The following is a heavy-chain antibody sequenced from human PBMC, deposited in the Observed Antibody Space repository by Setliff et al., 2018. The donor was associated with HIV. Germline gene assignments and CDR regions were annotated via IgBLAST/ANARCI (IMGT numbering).Heavy chain of an antibody. CDR3: ARQGLVLVPASIDWRLPPSPIDY. V-gene: IGHV4-39*01. Sequence: PSETLSLTCAVYGGSFSGYYWGWIRQPPGKGLEWIASIYYSGSTCYNPSLKSRITISVDTSKNQFSLRLSSVTAADTAVYYCARQGLVLVPASIDWRLPPSPIDYWGQGALVTVSS. J-gene: IGHJ4*02. CDR1: GGSFSGYY. CDR2: IYYSGST. D-gene: IGHD2-2*01.